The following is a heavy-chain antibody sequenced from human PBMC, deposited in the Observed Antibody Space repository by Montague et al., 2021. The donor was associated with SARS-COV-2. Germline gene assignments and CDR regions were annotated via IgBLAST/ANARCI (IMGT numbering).Heavy chain of an antibody. V-gene: IGHV4-4*02. CDR3: ARGGLGNRGFDY. Sequence: SETLSLTCVVSDVSLSSSTWWSWVRQSPGKGLEWVGETYLSGFTHYNPSVKSRVTISLDDSRSQLSLRLTSVTAANTAVYFCARGGLGNRGFDYWGQGALVTVSS. CDR1: DVSLSSSTW. D-gene: IGHD3/OR15-3a*01. CDR2: TYLSGFT. J-gene: IGHJ4*02.